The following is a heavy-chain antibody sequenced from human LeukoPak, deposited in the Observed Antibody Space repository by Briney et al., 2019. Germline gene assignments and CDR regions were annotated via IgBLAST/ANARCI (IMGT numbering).Heavy chain of an antibody. Sequence: SETLSLTCTVSGGSISSSSYYWGWIRQPPGKGLEWIGYIYYSGSTYYNPSLKSRVTISVDTSKNQFSLKLSSVTAADTAVYYCARTSNLYYYDSSGDGPYFDLWGRGTLVTVSS. CDR3: ARTSNLYYYDSSGDGPYFDL. CDR2: IYYSGST. V-gene: IGHV4-30-4*08. D-gene: IGHD3-22*01. J-gene: IGHJ2*01. CDR1: GGSISSSSYY.